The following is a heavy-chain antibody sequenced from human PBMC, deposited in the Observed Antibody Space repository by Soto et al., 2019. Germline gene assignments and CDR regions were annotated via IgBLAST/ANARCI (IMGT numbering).Heavy chain of an antibody. CDR3: ARDGDGYNY. D-gene: IGHD5-12*01. J-gene: IGHJ4*02. CDR1: GGSVSSGSYY. V-gene: IGHV4-61*01. Sequence: QVQLQESGPGLVKPSETLSLTCTVSGGSVSSGSYYWSWIRQPPGKGLEWIGYIYSSGSTSYNPSLKSLVTLSVDTSKNQFSRKLSSVTAADTAVYYCARDGDGYNYWGQGTLVTVSS. CDR2: IYSSGST.